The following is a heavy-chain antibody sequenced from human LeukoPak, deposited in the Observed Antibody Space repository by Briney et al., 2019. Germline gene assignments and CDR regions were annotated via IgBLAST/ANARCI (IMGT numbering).Heavy chain of an antibody. V-gene: IGHV3-23*01. CDR1: GFTFRSHG. CDR3: AKAPYFYDSDGYYTDDY. J-gene: IGHJ4*02. CDR2: ITDSGDIT. D-gene: IGHD3-22*01. Sequence: GGSLRLSCAASGFTFRSHGMSWVRQAPGKGLEWVSSITDSGDITYYADSVKGRFTISRDNSKNTLYLQMNSLKAEDTAVYYCAKAPYFYDSDGYYTDDYWGQGTLVTVSS.